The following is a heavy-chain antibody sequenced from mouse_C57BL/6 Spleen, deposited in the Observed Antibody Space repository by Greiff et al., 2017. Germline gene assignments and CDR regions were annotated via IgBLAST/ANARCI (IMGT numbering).Heavy chain of an antibody. CDR1: GYAFTNYL. Sequence: QVQLQQSGAELVRPGTSVKVSCKASGYAFTNYLIEWVKQRPGQGLEWIGVINPGSGGTHYTEKFKGKATLTADKSSSTAYMQLSSLTSEDSAVYFCALTTTVVEGFAYWGQGTLVTVSA. J-gene: IGHJ3*01. V-gene: IGHV1-54*01. CDR2: INPGSGGT. CDR3: ALTTTVVEGFAY. D-gene: IGHD1-1*01.